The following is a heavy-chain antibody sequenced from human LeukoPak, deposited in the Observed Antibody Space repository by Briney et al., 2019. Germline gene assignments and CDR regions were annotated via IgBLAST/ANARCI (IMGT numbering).Heavy chain of an antibody. CDR2: IHNSGRT. D-gene: IGHD2/OR15-2a*01. CDR1: GDSLSDYY. V-gene: IGHV4-59*08. Sequence: SETLSLTCTVSGDSLSDYYWSWIRQPPGKGLEWIGYIHNSGRTTNIPSLKSRVTISVDTSKNHFSLKLSSVTAADTAVYYCARHILPVAGSGLDVWGQGTTVTVSS. CDR3: ARHILPVAGSGLDV. J-gene: IGHJ6*02.